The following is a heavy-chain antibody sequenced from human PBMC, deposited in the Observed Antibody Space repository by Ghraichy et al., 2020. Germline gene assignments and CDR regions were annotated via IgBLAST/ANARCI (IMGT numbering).Heavy chain of an antibody. CDR1: GFTFDDYA. CDR2: ISWNSGSI. D-gene: IGHD2-2*01. V-gene: IGHV3-9*01. CDR3: AKGNRYCSSTSCSYYFDY. J-gene: IGHJ4*02. Sequence: GGSLRLSCAASGFTFDDYAMHWVRQAPGKGLEWVSGISWNSGSIGYADSVKGRFTISRDNAKNSLYLQMNSLRAEDTALYYCAKGNRYCSSTSCSYYFDYWGQGTLVTVSS.